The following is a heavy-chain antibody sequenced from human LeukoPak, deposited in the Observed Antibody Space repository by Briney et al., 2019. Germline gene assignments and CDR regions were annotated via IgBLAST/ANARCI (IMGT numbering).Heavy chain of an antibody. D-gene: IGHD3-10*01. V-gene: IGHV3-7*01. J-gene: IGHJ5*02. Sequence: GGSLRLSCAASGFTFSSYWMSWVRQAPGKGLEWVANIKQDGSAKYYVDSVKGRFTISRDNAKNSLYLQMGSLRAEDTAVYYCARDQVAEIITQPGWFDPWGQGTLVTVSS. CDR3: ARDQVAEIITQPGWFDP. CDR1: GFTFSSYW. CDR2: IKQDGSAK.